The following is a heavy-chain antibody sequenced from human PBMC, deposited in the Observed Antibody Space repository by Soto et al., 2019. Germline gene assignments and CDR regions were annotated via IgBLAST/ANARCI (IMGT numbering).Heavy chain of an antibody. Sequence: EVDLVESGGGLVQSGGSRRLSCAASGFTFRNYGMNWVRQAPGKGLEWVSYIGIGSSTKYYADSVKGRFTISRDNAKNSLYLQMNSLRAEDTAVYYCARDQLYYNDISGRPLNAFDVWGQGTMVTVSS. CDR3: ARDQLYYNDISGRPLNAFDV. CDR1: GFTFRNYG. D-gene: IGHD3-22*01. V-gene: IGHV3-48*01. CDR2: IGIGSSTK. J-gene: IGHJ3*01.